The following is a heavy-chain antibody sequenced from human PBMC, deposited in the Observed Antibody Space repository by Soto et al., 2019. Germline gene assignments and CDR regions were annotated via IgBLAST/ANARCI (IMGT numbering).Heavy chain of an antibody. Sequence: DVQLVESGGGLVQPGGSLRLSCVVSGFTVSYTYMSWARQAPGKGLEWVSVFYDGDAEYYADSVKGRFTISRDKSKNTPYLQMNSLRAEDTAVYYCARDMPDGVDVWGQGTTSPSP. CDR2: FYDGDAE. CDR1: GFTVSYTY. D-gene: IGHD2-2*01. J-gene: IGHJ6*02. CDR3: ARDMPDGVDV. V-gene: IGHV3-66*01.